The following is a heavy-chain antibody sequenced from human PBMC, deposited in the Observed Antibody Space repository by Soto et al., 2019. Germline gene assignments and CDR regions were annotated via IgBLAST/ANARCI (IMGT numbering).Heavy chain of an antibody. CDR1: GGTISSGGYF. J-gene: IGHJ4*02. Sequence: SETLSLTCXVSGGTISSGGYFWSWIRQPPGKGLEWIGYIYHSGSTYYNPSFKSRVTISIDRSKNQFSLKLSSVTAADTAVYYCAAGGGLPRYYWGQGTLVTVSS. CDR2: IYHSGST. V-gene: IGHV4-30-2*01. D-gene: IGHD5-12*01. CDR3: AAGGGLPRYY.